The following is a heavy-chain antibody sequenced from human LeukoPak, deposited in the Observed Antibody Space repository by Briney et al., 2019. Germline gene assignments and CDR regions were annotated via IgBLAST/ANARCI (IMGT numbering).Heavy chain of an antibody. V-gene: IGHV5-51*01. Sequence: GESLKISCKGSGYSFSNYWIGWVRQMPGKGLEWMGLIYPADSDTRYSPSFQGQVTISVDKTISTAYLQWSSLKTSDTAIYYCARTTRGQLLSNFDFWGQGSLVTVSS. D-gene: IGHD1-1*01. CDR2: IYPADSDT. J-gene: IGHJ4*02. CDR3: ARTTRGQLLSNFDF. CDR1: GYSFSNYW.